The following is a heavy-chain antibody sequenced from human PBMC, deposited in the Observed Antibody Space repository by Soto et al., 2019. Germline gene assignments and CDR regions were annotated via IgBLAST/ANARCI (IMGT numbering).Heavy chain of an antibody. D-gene: IGHD2-15*01. CDR3: AKDRGPYCSGGTCYPPSWFDP. Sequence: LRLSCVGSGFTFGNYAMSWVRQAPGKGLEWVSSITGIDGRTYYADSVKGRFTISRDNPKNTLYLQMNNLRAEDTAMFYCAKDRGPYCSGGTCYPPSWFDPWGQGTQVTVSS. J-gene: IGHJ5*02. V-gene: IGHV3-23*01. CDR1: GFTFGNYA. CDR2: ITGIDGRT.